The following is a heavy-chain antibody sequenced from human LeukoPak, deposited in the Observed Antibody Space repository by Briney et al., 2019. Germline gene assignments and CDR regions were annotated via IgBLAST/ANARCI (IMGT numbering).Heavy chain of an antibody. CDR1: GFTFSIYD. J-gene: IGHJ4*02. Sequence: PGGSLRLSCAASGFTFSIYDMSWVRQAPGKGLEWVSAISGSGGSTYYTDSVKGRFTISRDNSKNTLDLQMNSLRVEDTAIYYCAKGPIVGSTTGDFWGQGTLVTVSS. CDR2: ISGSGGST. CDR3: AKGPIVGSTTGDF. D-gene: IGHD1-26*01. V-gene: IGHV3-23*01.